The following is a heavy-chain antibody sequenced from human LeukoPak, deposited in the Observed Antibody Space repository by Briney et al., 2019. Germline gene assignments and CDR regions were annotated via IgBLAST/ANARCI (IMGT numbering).Heavy chain of an antibody. V-gene: IGHV3-9*01. CDR1: GFTFDDYA. CDR2: INWNSGSI. Sequence: GGSLRLSCAASGFTFDDYAMHWVRQAPGKGLEWVSGINWNSGSIGYADSVKGRLTISRENAKNSLYLQMNSLRAGDTAVYYCARVGGQDAFDIWGQGTMVTVSS. J-gene: IGHJ3*02. D-gene: IGHD4-23*01. CDR3: ARVGGQDAFDI.